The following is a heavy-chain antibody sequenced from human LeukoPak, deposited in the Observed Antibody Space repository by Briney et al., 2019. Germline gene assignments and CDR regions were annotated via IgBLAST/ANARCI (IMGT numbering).Heavy chain of an antibody. CDR3: AKDMKIYYYAMDV. Sequence: GGALRLSCAASGFTFSSYAMSWVRQAPGKGLEWVSGISWNSGSIGYADSVEGRFTISRNNAKNSLYLQMNSLRAEDTALYYCAKDMKIYYYAMDVWGQGTTVTVSS. CDR2: ISWNSGSI. CDR1: GFTFSSYA. V-gene: IGHV3-9*01. J-gene: IGHJ6*02.